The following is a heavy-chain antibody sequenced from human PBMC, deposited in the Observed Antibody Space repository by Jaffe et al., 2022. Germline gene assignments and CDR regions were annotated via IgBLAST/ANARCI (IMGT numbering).Heavy chain of an antibody. CDR3: AGRQDYGDYVDAFDI. D-gene: IGHD4-17*01. CDR1: GFTFSSYE. Sequence: EVQLVESGGGLVQPGGSLRLSCAASGFTFSSYEMNWVRQAPGKGLEWVSYISSSGSTIYYADSVKGRFTISRDNAKNSLYLQMNSLRAEDTAVYYCAGRQDYGDYVDAFDIWGQGTMVTVSS. V-gene: IGHV3-48*03. CDR2: ISSSGSTI. J-gene: IGHJ3*02.